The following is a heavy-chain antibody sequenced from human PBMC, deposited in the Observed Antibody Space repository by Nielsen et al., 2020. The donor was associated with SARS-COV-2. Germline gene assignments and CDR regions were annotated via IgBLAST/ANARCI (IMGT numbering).Heavy chain of an antibody. CDR3: AKDLGGSYGGIDY. V-gene: IGHV3-30-3*01. Sequence: GGSLRLSCAASGFTFSSYAMHWVRQAPGKGLEWVAVISYDGSNKYYADSVKGRFTISRDNSKNTLYLQMNSLRAEDTAVYYCAKDLGGSYGGIDYWGQGTLVTVSS. CDR2: ISYDGSNK. D-gene: IGHD1-26*01. CDR1: GFTFSSYA. J-gene: IGHJ4*02.